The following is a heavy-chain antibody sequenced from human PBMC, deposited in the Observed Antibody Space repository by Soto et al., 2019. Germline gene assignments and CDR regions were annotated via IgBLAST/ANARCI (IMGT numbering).Heavy chain of an antibody. J-gene: IGHJ4*02. Sequence: SETLSLTCAVYGGSFSGYYWSWIRQPPGKGLEWIGEINHSGSTNYNPSLKSRVTISVDTSKNQFSLKLSSVTAADTAVYYCARGGTDYDFWSGYAIKNYFDYWGQGTLVTVSS. D-gene: IGHD3-3*01. CDR2: INHSGST. V-gene: IGHV4-34*01. CDR3: ARGGTDYDFWSGYAIKNYFDY. CDR1: GGSFSGYY.